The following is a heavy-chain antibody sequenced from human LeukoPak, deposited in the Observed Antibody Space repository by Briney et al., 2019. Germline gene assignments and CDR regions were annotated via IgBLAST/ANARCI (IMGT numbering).Heavy chain of an antibody. Sequence: SETLSLTCAVYGGSFSGYYWSWIRQPPGKGLEWIGEINHSGSTNYNPSLKSRVTISVDTSKNQFSLKLSSVTAADTAVYYCARALKWGECVFDYWGQGALVTVYS. CDR3: ARALKWGECVFDY. CDR2: INHSGST. V-gene: IGHV4-34*01. D-gene: IGHD3-16*01. CDR1: GGSFSGYY. J-gene: IGHJ4*02.